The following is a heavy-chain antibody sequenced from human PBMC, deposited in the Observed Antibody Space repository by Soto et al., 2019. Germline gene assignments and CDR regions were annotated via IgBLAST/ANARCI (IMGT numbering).Heavy chain of an antibody. CDR3: ATSTNDYGDRH. CDR2: MNPNSGNT. Sequence: QVQLVQSGAEVKKPGASVTVSCKASGYTFTSYDINWVRQATGQGLEWMGWMNPNSGNTGYAQKFQGRITMTRNTSISTAYRDLSSLRSEDTAVYYCATSTNDYGDRHWGQGSLVTVSS. J-gene: IGHJ4*02. D-gene: IGHD4-17*01. CDR1: GYTFTSYD. V-gene: IGHV1-8*01.